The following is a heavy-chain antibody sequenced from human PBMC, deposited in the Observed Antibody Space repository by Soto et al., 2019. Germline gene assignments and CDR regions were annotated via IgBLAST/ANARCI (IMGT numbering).Heavy chain of an antibody. D-gene: IGHD3-3*01. V-gene: IGHV4-59*08. CDR2: IYYSGST. CDR1: GGSISSYY. J-gene: IGHJ3*02. CDR3: AGYYDFWSGYPNASDI. Sequence: SETLSLTCTVSGGSISSYYWSWIRQPPGKGLEWIGYIYYSGSTNYNPSLKSRVTISVDTSKNQFSLKLSSVTAADTAVYYCAGYYDFWSGYPNASDIWGQGTMVTVSS.